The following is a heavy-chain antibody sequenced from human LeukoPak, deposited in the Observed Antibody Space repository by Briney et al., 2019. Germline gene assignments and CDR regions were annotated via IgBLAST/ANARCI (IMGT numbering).Heavy chain of an antibody. CDR2: IYSGGST. CDR3: ARDVVPAAIGYYFDY. V-gene: IGHV3-66*01. D-gene: IGHD2-2*02. J-gene: IGHJ4*02. CDR1: GFTVSTNY. Sequence: PGGSLRLSCAASGFTVSTNYMSWVRQAPGKGLEWISVIYSGGSTSYADSVKGRFTISRDNSKNTLFLQMHSLRAEDTAVYYCARDVVPAAIGYYFDYWGQGTLVTVSS.